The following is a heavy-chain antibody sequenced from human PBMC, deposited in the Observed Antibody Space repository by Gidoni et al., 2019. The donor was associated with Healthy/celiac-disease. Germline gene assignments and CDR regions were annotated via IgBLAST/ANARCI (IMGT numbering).Heavy chain of an antibody. CDR2: INHSGRT. J-gene: IGHJ4*02. CDR1: GGTFSCYY. CDR3: ARLRSSSSFDY. D-gene: IGHD6-6*01. Sequence: VQLQQWCAGLLKPSETLSLTCAVYGGTFSCYYWIWIRQPPGKGLEWIGEINHSGRTNYNPSLKSRVTISVDTSKNQFSLKLSSVTAADTAVYYCARLRSSSSFDYWGQGTLVTVSS. V-gene: IGHV4-34*01.